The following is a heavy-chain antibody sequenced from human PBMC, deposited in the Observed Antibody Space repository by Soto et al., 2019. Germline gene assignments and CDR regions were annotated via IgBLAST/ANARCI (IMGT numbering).Heavy chain of an antibody. V-gene: IGHV3-43*01. J-gene: IGHJ4*02. CDR3: AKGSGWSLSMGDFDY. Sequence: EVRLVESGGVVVQPGGSLRLSCAASGFTFDDYTMHWVRQAPGKGLEWVSLISWEGGSTYYADSVKGRFTISRDNSKNSLFLQMNSLRPEDNALYYCAKGSGWSLSMGDFDYWGQGTLVTVSS. CDR1: GFTFDDYT. CDR2: ISWEGGST. D-gene: IGHD6-19*01.